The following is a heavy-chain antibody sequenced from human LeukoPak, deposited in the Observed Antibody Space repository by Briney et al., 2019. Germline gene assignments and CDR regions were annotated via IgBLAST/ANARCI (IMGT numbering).Heavy chain of an antibody. CDR2: ISSSGLTI. J-gene: IGHJ3*02. V-gene: IGHV3-48*03. CDR1: GFTFSAYA. D-gene: IGHD4-17*01. CDR3: ARERVTTGGDAFDI. Sequence: GGSLRLSCEASGFTFSAYAMTWVRQAPGKGLEWVSYISSSGLTIYCADSVRGRFTISRDNAKNSLYLQMNSLRAEDTAVYYCARERVTTGGDAFDIWGQGTMVTVSS.